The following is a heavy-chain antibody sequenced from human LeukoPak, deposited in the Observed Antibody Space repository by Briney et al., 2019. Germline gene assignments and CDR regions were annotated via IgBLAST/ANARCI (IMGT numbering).Heavy chain of an antibody. Sequence: PGGSLRLSCAASGFTFSSYSMNWVRQAPGKGLEWVSSISSSSYIYYADSVKGRFTISRDNAKNSLYLQMNSLRAEDTAVYYCARYSSGSYYIDYWGQGTLVTVSS. CDR3: ARYSSGSYYIDY. CDR1: GFTFSSYS. D-gene: IGHD3-10*01. V-gene: IGHV3-21*01. J-gene: IGHJ4*02. CDR2: ISSSSYI.